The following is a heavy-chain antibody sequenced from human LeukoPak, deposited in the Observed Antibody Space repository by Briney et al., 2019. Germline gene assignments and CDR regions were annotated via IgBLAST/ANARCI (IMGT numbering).Heavy chain of an antibody. J-gene: IGHJ4*02. Sequence: SETLSLTCAVSGGSISSGGYFWSWIRQHPQKGLEWIGYINYRGSTYNNPSLESRITISVDTSKNQFSLKLSSVPAADMAVYYCARTSGYDYFDYWGQGPLGTFSS. CDR3: ARTSGYDYFDY. CDR2: INYRGST. D-gene: IGHD5-12*01. V-gene: IGHV4-31*11. CDR1: GGSISSGGYF.